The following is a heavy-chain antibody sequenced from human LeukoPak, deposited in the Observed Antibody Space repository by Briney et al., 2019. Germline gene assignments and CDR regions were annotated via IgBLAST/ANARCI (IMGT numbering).Heavy chain of an antibody. J-gene: IGHJ3*02. V-gene: IGHV3-21*01. CDR1: GFTFSSYS. CDR2: ISSSSSYI. D-gene: IGHD2-2*01. Sequence: PGGSLRLSCAASGFTFSSYSMNWVRQAPGKGLEWVSSISSSSSYIYYADSVKGRFTIFRDNAKSSLYLQMNSLRAEDTAVYYCATDIVVVPAASVAFDIWGQGTMVTVSS. CDR3: ATDIVVVPAASVAFDI.